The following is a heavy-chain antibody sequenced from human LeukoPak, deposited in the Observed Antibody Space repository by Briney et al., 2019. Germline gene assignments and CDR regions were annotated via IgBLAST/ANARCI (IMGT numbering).Heavy chain of an antibody. D-gene: IGHD6-6*01. V-gene: IGHV3-21*01. J-gene: IGHJ4*02. CDR1: GFPFSGYS. CDR3: AREFEYSTSGAGY. CDR2: MSILSGIT. Sequence: GGYLRLSCAGSGFPFSGYSMNWVRQTPGKGLEWVSSMSILSGITYYAESVKGRFTVSRDNAKNLLHLQMNSLRVEDTAIYYCAREFEYSTSGAGYWGQGTLVTVSS.